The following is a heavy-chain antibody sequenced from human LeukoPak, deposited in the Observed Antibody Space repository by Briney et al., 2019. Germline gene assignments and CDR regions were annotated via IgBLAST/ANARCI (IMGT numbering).Heavy chain of an antibody. CDR1: SGSISSSSSY. CDR2: IFYRGST. V-gene: IGHV4-39*01. Sequence: SETLSLTCTVSSGSISSSSSYWGWIRQPPGKGLEWIGSIFYRGSTYYNPSLKSRVTISIDTSKNQFSQKLSSVTAADTAVYYCARHKSWWELHAFDIWGQGTLVTVSS. CDR3: ARHKSWWELHAFDI. J-gene: IGHJ3*02. D-gene: IGHD4-23*01.